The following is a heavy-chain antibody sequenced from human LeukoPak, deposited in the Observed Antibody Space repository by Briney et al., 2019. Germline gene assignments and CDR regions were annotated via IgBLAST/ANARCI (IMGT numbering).Heavy chain of an antibody. CDR1: GGSISSYY. V-gene: IGHV4-4*07. J-gene: IGHJ6*03. D-gene: IGHD3-16*01. CDR2: IYTSGST. CDR3: ARVRSKDVWRSYGSYYYYYYYMDV. Sequence: SETLSLTCTVSGGSISSYYWSWIRQPAGKGLEWIGRIYTSGSTNYNPSLKSRVTMSVDTSKNQFSLKLSSVTAADTAVYYCARVRSKDVWRSYGSYYYYYYYMDVWGKGTTVTISS.